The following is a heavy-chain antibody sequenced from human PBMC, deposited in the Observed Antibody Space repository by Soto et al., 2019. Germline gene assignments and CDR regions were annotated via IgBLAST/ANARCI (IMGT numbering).Heavy chain of an antibody. J-gene: IGHJ4*02. D-gene: IGHD3-22*01. CDR3: ARDEEERMTYYYDSSGHLDY. CDR2: ISGGGDTT. CDR1: GFTFSSYG. Sequence: GGSLRLSCAASGFTFSSYGISWIRLSPGKGLEWVSVISGGGDTTYYTPSVKGRFTISRDNAKNSLYLQMNSLRAEDTAVYYCARDEEERMTYYYDSSGHLDYWGQGTLVTVSS. V-gene: IGHV3-23*01.